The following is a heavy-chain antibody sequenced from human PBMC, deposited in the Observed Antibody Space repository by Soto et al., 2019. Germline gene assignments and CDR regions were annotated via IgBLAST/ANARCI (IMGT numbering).Heavy chain of an antibody. CDR2: TRNKANSYTT. V-gene: IGHV3-72*01. D-gene: IGHD3-22*01. J-gene: IGHJ4*02. CDR1: GFTSSDHY. Sequence: EVQLVASGGDLVQPGGSLRLSCAASGFTSSDHYVDWVRQAPGKGLEWVGRTRNKANSYTTEYAASVKARFPISRDDSRNSMYLQMNNLKTEDTARYYCASSDSSGYFHYWGQGTLVTVSS. CDR3: ASSDSSGYFHY.